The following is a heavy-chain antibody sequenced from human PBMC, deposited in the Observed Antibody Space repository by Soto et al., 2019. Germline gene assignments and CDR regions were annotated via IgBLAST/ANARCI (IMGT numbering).Heavy chain of an antibody. J-gene: IGHJ4*02. CDR1: GDSISSGGYS. D-gene: IGHD5-18*01. V-gene: IGHV4-30-2*01. CDR2: IYYSGST. Sequence: PVSGDSISSGGYSWSWIRQPPGKGLAWIGFIYYSGSTYYNPSLKSRATISVERSKTQFSLKLTSVTAADTAIYYCARGDTVITPFDYWGQGTQGTVSS. CDR3: ARGDTVITPFDY.